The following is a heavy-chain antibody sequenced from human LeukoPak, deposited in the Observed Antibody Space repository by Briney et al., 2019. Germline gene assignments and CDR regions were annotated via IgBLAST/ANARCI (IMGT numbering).Heavy chain of an antibody. J-gene: IGHJ3*02. Sequence: SETLSLTCTVSGGSISSYYWSWIRQPAGKGLEWIGRIYTSGSTNYNPSLKSRVTMSVDTSKNQFSPKLSSVTAADTAVYYCARVYYDSSGYSNDAFDIWGQGTMVTVSS. D-gene: IGHD3-22*01. CDR1: GGSISSYY. CDR3: ARVYYDSSGYSNDAFDI. CDR2: IYTSGST. V-gene: IGHV4-4*07.